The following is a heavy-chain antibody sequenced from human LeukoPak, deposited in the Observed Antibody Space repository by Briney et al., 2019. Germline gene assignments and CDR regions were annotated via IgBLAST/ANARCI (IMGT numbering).Heavy chain of an antibody. CDR3: ARRYYYVSGSYYNHFDP. CDR2: MYHSGST. Sequence: SETLSLTCTVSGGSISSSSYYWGWIPQPPGKGLQWIGSMYHSGSTYYHPSLKSRVTISVDTYKNHFSLKLSSVTAADTAVYYCARRYYYVSGSYYNHFDPWGQGTLVTVSS. D-gene: IGHD3-10*01. J-gene: IGHJ5*02. V-gene: IGHV4-39*02. CDR1: GGSISSSSYY.